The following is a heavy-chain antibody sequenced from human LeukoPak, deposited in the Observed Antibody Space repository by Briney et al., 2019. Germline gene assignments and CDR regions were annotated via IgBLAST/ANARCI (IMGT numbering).Heavy chain of an antibody. CDR3: AKDREVRGYYGLDV. Sequence: GGSLRLSCAASGFTFTSYSMTWVRQAPGKGLEWVSAISASGGNTYSADSVEGRFTICRDNSKNTVYLQMNSLTAEDTAVYYCAKDREVRGYYGLDVWGQGTTVTVSS. CDR2: ISASGGNT. D-gene: IGHD3-10*01. V-gene: IGHV3-23*01. J-gene: IGHJ6*02. CDR1: GFTFTSYS.